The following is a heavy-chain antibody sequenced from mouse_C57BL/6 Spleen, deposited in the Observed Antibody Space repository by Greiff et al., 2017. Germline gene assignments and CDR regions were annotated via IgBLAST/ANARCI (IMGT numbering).Heavy chain of an antibody. J-gene: IGHJ3*01. V-gene: IGHV5-16*01. CDR2: INYDGSST. Sequence: EVKVVESEGGLVQPGSSMKLSCTASGFTFSDYYMAWVRQVPEKGLEWVANINYDGSSTYYLDSLKSRFIISRDNAKNILYLQMSSLKSEDTATYYCARVTAQAGFAYWGQGTLVTVSA. D-gene: IGHD3-2*02. CDR1: GFTFSDYY. CDR3: ARVTAQAGFAY.